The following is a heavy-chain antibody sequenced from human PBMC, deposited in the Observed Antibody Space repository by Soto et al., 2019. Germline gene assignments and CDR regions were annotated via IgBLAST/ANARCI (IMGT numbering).Heavy chain of an antibody. CDR1: GGTFSSYA. Sequence: QVQLVQSGAEVKKPGSSVKVSCKASGGTFSSYAISWVRQAPGQGLEWMGGIIPIFGTANYAQKFQGRVTITADESTSTAYMELSRLRSEDTAVYYCASGGPHYDFWSGYPIGYYYYGMDVWGQGTTVTVSS. V-gene: IGHV1-69*01. CDR3: ASGGPHYDFWSGYPIGYYYYGMDV. CDR2: IIPIFGTA. J-gene: IGHJ6*02. D-gene: IGHD3-3*01.